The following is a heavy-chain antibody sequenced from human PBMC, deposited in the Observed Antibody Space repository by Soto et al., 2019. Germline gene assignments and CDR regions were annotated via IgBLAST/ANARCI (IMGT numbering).Heavy chain of an antibody. CDR3: AKDKAYYDFLSGYYTDYYYYGMDV. CDR2: ISGSGGST. CDR1: GFTFSSYA. Sequence: SLRLSCAASGFTFSSYAMSWVRQAPGKGLEWVSAISGSGGSTYYADSVKGRFTISRDNSKNTLYLQMNSLRAEDTAVYYCAKDKAYYDFLSGYYTDYYYYGMDVWGQGTTVTVSS. J-gene: IGHJ6*02. D-gene: IGHD3-3*01. V-gene: IGHV3-23*01.